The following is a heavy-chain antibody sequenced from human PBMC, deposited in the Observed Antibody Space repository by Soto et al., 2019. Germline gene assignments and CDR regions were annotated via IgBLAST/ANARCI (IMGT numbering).Heavy chain of an antibody. CDR3: AKVKAAAGKPGDFDY. D-gene: IGHD6-13*01. CDR1: GFTFSSYA. Sequence: PGGSLRLSCAASGFTFSSYAMSWVRQAPGKGLEWVSAISGSGGSTYYADSVKGRFTISRDNSKNTLYLQMNSLRAEDTAVYYCAKVKAAAGKPGDFDYWGQGTLVTVSS. V-gene: IGHV3-23*01. CDR2: ISGSGGST. J-gene: IGHJ4*02.